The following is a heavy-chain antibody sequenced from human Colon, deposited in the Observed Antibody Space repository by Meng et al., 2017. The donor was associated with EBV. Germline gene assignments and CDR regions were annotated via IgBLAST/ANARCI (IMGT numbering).Heavy chain of an antibody. CDR3: ARGPSRWLQFSFDY. CDR2: IYYSGST. CDR1: GGSISSGGYY. V-gene: IGHV4-31*03. J-gene: IGHJ4*02. Sequence: GRLQDSGPGPVKPSQTLSLTCTVSGGSISSGGYYWSWIRQHPGKGLEWIGYIYYSGSTYYNPSLKSRVTISIDTSKNQFSLKLSSVTAADTAVYYCARGPSRWLQFSFDYWGQGTLVTVSS. D-gene: IGHD5-24*01.